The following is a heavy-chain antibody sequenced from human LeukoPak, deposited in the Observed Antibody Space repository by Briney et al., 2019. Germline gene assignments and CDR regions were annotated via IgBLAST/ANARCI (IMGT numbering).Heavy chain of an antibody. CDR3: ARVRDCGGDCYSSWHFDL. Sequence: PSQTLSLTCTVSGGSISSGDYYWSWIRQPPGKGLEWIGYIYYSGSTYYNPSLKSRVTISVDTSKNQFSLKLSSVTAADTAVYYCARVRDCGGDCYSSWHFDLWGRGTLVTVSS. V-gene: IGHV4-30-4*01. CDR2: IYYSGST. CDR1: GGSISSGDYY. J-gene: IGHJ2*01. D-gene: IGHD2-21*02.